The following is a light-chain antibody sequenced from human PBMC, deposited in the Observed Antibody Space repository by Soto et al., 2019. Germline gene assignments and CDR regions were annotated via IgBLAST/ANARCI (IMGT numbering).Light chain of an antibody. CDR1: SSDVGRYNF. CDR3: SSLAAEYYNHHV. V-gene: IGLV2-8*01. CDR2: EVT. Sequence: QSALTQPPSASGSPGQSVTISCTGTSSDVGRYNFVSWYQQHPGKAPKLMIFEVTKRPSGVPDRFSGSKSVNTASLTVSGLQAEDEADYFCSSLAAEYYNHHVFPPGRKVPDL. J-gene: IGLJ1*01.